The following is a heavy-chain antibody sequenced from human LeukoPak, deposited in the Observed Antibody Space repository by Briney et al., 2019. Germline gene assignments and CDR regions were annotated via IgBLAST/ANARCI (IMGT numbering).Heavy chain of an antibody. CDR3: ARLDDYGDYVIPDY. J-gene: IGHJ4*02. Sequence: GASVKASCKASGYTFTSYGISWVRQAPGQGLEWMGWISAYNGNTNYAQKLQGRVTMTTDTSTSTAYMELRSLRSDDTAVYYCARLDDYGDYVIPDYWGQGTLVTVSS. V-gene: IGHV1-18*01. D-gene: IGHD4-17*01. CDR1: GYTFTSYG. CDR2: ISAYNGNT.